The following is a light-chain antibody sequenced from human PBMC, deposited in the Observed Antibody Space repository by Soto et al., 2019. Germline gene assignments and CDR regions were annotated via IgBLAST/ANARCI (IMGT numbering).Light chain of an antibody. CDR2: DAS. CDR3: QQYGSSPPIT. J-gene: IGKJ5*01. V-gene: IGKV3D-20*01. Sequence: IVLTQSPCTLSLSPGERATLSCGASQSVTSSHLAWYQQKPGLAPRLLIYDASSRATGIPDRFSGSGSGTDFTLTISRLEPEDFAVYYCQQYGSSPPITFGQGTRLEI. CDR1: QSVTSSH.